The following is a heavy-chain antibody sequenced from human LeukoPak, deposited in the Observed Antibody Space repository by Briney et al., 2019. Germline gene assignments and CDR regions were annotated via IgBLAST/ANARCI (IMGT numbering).Heavy chain of an antibody. J-gene: IGHJ5*02. Sequence: SVKVSCKASGGTFSSYAISWVRRATGQGLEWMGGIIPVFGTANYAQKFQGRVTITADESTSTAYMELSSLRSEDTAVYYGASEIAAAGTRWFDPWGQGTQVTVSS. D-gene: IGHD6-13*01. CDR3: ASEIAAAGTRWFDP. CDR1: GGTFSSYA. CDR2: IIPVFGTA. V-gene: IGHV1-69*13.